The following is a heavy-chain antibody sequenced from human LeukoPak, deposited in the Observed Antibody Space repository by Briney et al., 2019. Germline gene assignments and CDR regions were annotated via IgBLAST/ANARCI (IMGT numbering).Heavy chain of an antibody. J-gene: IGHJ4*02. D-gene: IGHD5-18*01. CDR1: GGSFSGYY. V-gene: IGHV3-7*01. CDR2: IKQDGSEK. CDR3: ARAVQLWLPRVGYYFDY. Sequence: ETLSLTCAVYGGSFSGYYWSWVRQAPGKGLEWVANIKQDGSEKYYVDSVKGRFTISRDNAKNSLYLQMNSLRAEDTAVYYCARAVQLWLPRVGYYFDYWGQGTLVTVSS.